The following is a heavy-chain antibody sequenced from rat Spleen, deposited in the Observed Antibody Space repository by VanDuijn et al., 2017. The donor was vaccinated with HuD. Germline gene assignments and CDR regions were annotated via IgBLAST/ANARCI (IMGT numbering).Heavy chain of an antibody. J-gene: IGHJ3*01. V-gene: IGHV5-22*01. Sequence: EVQVVESGGGLVQPGRSMKLSCAASGFTFSDYYMVWVRQAPKKGLEWVASIDYEGSTTHYGDSVKGRFTISRDNAQNTVYLQMNSLRSEDTATYYCAKRDYDGYYPFAYWGQGTLVTVSS. CDR1: GFTFSDYY. D-gene: IGHD1-12*03. CDR2: IDYEGSTT. CDR3: AKRDYDGYYPFAY.